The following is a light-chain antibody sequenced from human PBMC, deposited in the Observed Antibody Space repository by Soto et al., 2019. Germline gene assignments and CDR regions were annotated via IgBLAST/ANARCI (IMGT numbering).Light chain of an antibody. J-gene: IGLJ2*01. CDR3: AAWDDSLRGVV. V-gene: IGLV1-47*01. CDR1: SSNIGSNY. Sequence: QLVLTQPPSASGTPGQRVTISCSGSSSNIGSNYVYWYQQLPGTAPKLLIYRNNQRPSGVPDRFSGSKSGTSASLAISGLRSEDEADYYGAAWDDSLRGVVFGGGTKLTVL. CDR2: RNN.